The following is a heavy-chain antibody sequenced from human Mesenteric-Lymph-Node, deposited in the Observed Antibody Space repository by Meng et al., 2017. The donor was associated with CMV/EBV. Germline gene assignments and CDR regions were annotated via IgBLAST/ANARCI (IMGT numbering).Heavy chain of an antibody. Sequence: QVQFHQCGAGLLKPSETLSVTCAVYGWSFSGYYWNWIRQSPEKGLEWIGEINHSGSTTYNPSFTSRIIISVDTSTNQISLNMSSVTAADTAVYYCARGSSYDILTGYFDYWGQGALVTVSS. CDR2: INHSGST. J-gene: IGHJ4*02. CDR1: GWSFSGYY. V-gene: IGHV4-34*01. D-gene: IGHD3-9*01. CDR3: ARGSSYDILTGYFDY.